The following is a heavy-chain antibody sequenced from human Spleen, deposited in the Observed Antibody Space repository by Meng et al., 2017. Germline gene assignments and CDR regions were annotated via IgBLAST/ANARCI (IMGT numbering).Heavy chain of an antibody. CDR1: GFTFSDYY. D-gene: IGHD6-19*01. CDR3: ARDLDSSGWYAFDY. Sequence: GESLKISCAASGFTFSDYYMSWIRQAPGKGLEWVSYISSSGSTIYYADSVKGRFTISRDNAKNTLYLQMNSLRAEDTAVYYCARDLDSSGWYAFDYWGQGTLVTVSS. CDR2: ISSSGSTI. J-gene: IGHJ4*02. V-gene: IGHV3-11*04.